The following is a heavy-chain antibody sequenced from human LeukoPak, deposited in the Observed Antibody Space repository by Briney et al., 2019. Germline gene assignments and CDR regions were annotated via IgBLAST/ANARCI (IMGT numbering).Heavy chain of an antibody. D-gene: IGHD2-2*01. Sequence: ASVKVSCKASGYTFTSYGISWVRQAPGQGLEWMGWISAYNGNTNYAQKLQGRVTMTTDTSTSTAYMELRSLRSDDTAVYYCARSRYCSSTSCLNFDYWGQGTLVTVSS. CDR1: GYTFTSYG. J-gene: IGHJ4*02. V-gene: IGHV1-18*01. CDR3: ARSRYCSSTSCLNFDY. CDR2: ISAYNGNT.